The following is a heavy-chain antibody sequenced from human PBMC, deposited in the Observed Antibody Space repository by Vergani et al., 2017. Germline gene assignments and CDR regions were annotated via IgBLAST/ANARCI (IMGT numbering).Heavy chain of an antibody. CDR3: AKVGRSEVAGTFGAFDI. CDR2: LSASDRRT. Sequence: QLQLQESGPGLVKPSETLSLSCRVSGDSISRSHYYWGFIRQPPGKGLEWVSTLSASDRRTHYADSVKGRFTISRDNSKNTLFLHMNSLRPEDTAVYYCAKVGRSEVAGTFGAFDIWGKGTMVTVSS. CDR1: GDSISRSHYY. J-gene: IGHJ3*02. D-gene: IGHD6-19*01. V-gene: IGHV4-39*07.